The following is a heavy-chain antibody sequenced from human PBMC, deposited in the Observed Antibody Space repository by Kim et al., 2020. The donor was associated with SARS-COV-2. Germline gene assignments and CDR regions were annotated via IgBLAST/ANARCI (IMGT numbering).Heavy chain of an antibody. D-gene: IGHD5-12*01. J-gene: IGHJ4*02. CDR2: K. Sequence: KYYGDSGKGRFTIPRDNSKNTLYLQMNSLRAEDTAVYYCAKGRDGYPIDYWGQGTLVTVSS. V-gene: IGHV3-33*06. CDR3: AKGRDGYPIDY.